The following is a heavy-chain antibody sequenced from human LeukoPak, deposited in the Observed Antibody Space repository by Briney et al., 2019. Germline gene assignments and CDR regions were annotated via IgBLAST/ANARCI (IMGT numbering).Heavy chain of an antibody. CDR2: INHSGST. J-gene: IGHJ3*02. Sequence: SGGSLRLSCAASGFTFSTYWSWIRQPPGKGLEWIGEINHSGSTNYNPSLKSRVTISVDTSKNQFSLKLSSVTAADTAVYYCARGSVNYCSSTSCSGAFDIWGQGTMVTVSS. V-gene: IGHV4-34*01. D-gene: IGHD2-2*01. CDR1: GFTFSTY. CDR3: ARGSVNYCSSTSCSGAFDI.